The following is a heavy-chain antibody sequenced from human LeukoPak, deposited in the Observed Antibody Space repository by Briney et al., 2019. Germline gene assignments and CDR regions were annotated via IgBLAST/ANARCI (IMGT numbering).Heavy chain of an antibody. D-gene: IGHD6-19*01. V-gene: IGHV3-74*03. CDR3: ARGFKYSTGWFYFDY. CDR2: ISPDGSTT. Sequence: GGSLRLSCAASGFTFSRYWMHWVRQAPGKGLMWVSRISPDGSTTLYADSVKGRFSISRDNSKNTLYLQMNSLRAEDTAVYYCARGFKYSTGWFYFDYWGQGTLVTVSS. CDR1: GFTFSRYW. J-gene: IGHJ4*02.